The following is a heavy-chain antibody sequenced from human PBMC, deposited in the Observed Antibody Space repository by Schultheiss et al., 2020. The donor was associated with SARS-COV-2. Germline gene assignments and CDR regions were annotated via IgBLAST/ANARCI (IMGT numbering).Heavy chain of an antibody. CDR1: GFTVSTNF. CDR3: AKENYDFWSGYSQHYGMDV. V-gene: IGHV3-48*01. Sequence: GGSLRLSCVVSGFTVSTNFMSWVRQAPGKGLEWVSYISSSSSTIYYADSVKGRFTISRDNAKNSLYLQMNSLRAEDTAVYYCAKENYDFWSGYSQHYGMDVWGQGTTVTVSS. CDR2: ISSSSSTI. J-gene: IGHJ6*02. D-gene: IGHD3-3*01.